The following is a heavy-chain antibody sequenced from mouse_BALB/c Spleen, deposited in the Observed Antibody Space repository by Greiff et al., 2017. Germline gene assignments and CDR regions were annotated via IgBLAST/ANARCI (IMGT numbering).Heavy chain of an antibody. Sequence: EVQGVESGGGLVKPGGSLKLSCAASGFTFSSYAMSWVRQSPEKRLEWVAEISSGGSYTYYPDTVTGRFTISRDNAKNTLYLEMSSLRSEDTAMYYCARGDYGSSYEGVDYAMDYWGQGTSVSVSS. CDR2: ISSGGSYT. CDR3: ARGDYGSSYEGVDYAMDY. CDR1: GFTFSSYA. J-gene: IGHJ4*01. V-gene: IGHV5-9-4*01. D-gene: IGHD1-1*01.